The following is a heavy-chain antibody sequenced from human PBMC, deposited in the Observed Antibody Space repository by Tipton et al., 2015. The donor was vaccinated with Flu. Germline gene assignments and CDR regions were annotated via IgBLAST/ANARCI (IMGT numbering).Heavy chain of an antibody. CDR3: ARGSYGDLIDS. CDR1: GYTFTTYH. D-gene: IGHD5-18*01. Sequence: QVQLVQSGAEVKKPGASVKISCKSAGYTFTTYHMHWVRQAPGQGLEWMGIITPSGGSTFYPQEFQGRVTMTRDTSTSTDYMELSSLRSEDTAVYYCARGSYGDLIDSWGQGTLVTVSS. CDR2: ITPSGGST. J-gene: IGHJ4*02. V-gene: IGHV1-46*01.